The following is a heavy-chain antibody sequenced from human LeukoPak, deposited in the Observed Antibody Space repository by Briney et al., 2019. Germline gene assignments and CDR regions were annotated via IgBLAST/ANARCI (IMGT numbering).Heavy chain of an antibody. CDR1: GYSFTSYY. D-gene: IGHD1-14*01. CDR3: ARNNPFDY. CDR2: INPIGGST. Sequence: ASVKVSFKASGYSFTSYYMQWVRQAPGQGLEWMGIINPIGGSTTYAQNFQGRVTMTRDTSTSTVYMDLTSLRSEDTAVYYCARNNPFDYWGQGTLVTVSS. V-gene: IGHV1-46*01. J-gene: IGHJ4*02.